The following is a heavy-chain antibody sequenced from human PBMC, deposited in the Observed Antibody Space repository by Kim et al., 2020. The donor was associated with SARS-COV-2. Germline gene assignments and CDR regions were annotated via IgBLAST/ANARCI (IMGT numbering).Heavy chain of an antibody. D-gene: IGHD1-7*01. CDR3: ARGPRLATTVGRTYYFDY. CDR1: GGSFSGYY. Sequence: SETLSLTCAVYGGSFSGYYWSWIRQPPGKGLEWIGEINHSGSTNYNPSLKSRVTISVDTSKNQFSLKLSSVTAADTAVYYCARGPRLATTVGRTYYFDYWGQGTLVTVSS. V-gene: IGHV4-34*01. CDR2: INHSGST. J-gene: IGHJ4*02.